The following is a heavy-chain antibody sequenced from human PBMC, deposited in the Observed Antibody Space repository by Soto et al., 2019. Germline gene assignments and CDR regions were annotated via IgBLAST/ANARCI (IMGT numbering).Heavy chain of an antibody. J-gene: IGHJ3*02. Sequence: GGSLRLSCAASGFTFSSYSMNWVRQAPGKGLEWVSYISSSSSTIYYADSVKGRFTISRDNAKNSLYLQMNSLRAEDTAVYYCARQSWGGGGDPDIWGQGTMVTVSS. CDR2: ISSSSSTI. CDR3: ARQSWGGGGDPDI. D-gene: IGHD3-16*01. V-gene: IGHV3-48*01. CDR1: GFTFSSYS.